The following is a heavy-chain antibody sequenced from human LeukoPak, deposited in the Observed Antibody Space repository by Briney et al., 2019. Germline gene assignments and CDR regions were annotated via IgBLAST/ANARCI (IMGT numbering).Heavy chain of an antibody. Sequence: SQTLSLTCTVSGGSISGGSYYWSWIRQPAGKGLEWIGRIYTSGSTNYNPSLKSRVTISVDTSKNQFSLRLSSVTAADTAVYYCARSYSGSFLYWGQGSLATVSS. J-gene: IGHJ1*01. CDR1: GGSISGGSYY. V-gene: IGHV4-61*02. D-gene: IGHD1-26*01. CDR3: ARSYSGSFLY. CDR2: IYTSGST.